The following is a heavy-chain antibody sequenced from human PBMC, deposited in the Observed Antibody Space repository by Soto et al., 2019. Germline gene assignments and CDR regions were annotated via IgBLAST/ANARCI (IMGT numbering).Heavy chain of an antibody. CDR3: AHIGGTWWDSRGYYLFDY. CDR1: GFSLSTSGVG. V-gene: IGHV2-5*02. Sequence: QITLKESGPTLVKPTQTLTLTCTFSGFSLSTSGVGVGWIRQPPGKALEWLALIYWDDDKRYSPSLKSRLTITKDTSKNRVVLTMTNMDPVDTATYYCAHIGGTWWDSRGYYLFDYWGQGTLVTVSS. CDR2: IYWDDDK. D-gene: IGHD3-22*01. J-gene: IGHJ4*02.